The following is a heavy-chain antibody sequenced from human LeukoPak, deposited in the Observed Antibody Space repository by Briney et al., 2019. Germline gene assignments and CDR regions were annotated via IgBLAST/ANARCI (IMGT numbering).Heavy chain of an antibody. CDR1: GYTFTSYG. V-gene: IGHV1-18*01. J-gene: IGHJ4*02. CDR2: ISAYNGNT. Sequence: ASVKVSCKASGYTFTSYGISWVRQAPGQGLEWMGWISAYNGNTNYAQKFQGRVTMTRDTSISTAYMELSRLRSDDTAVYYCARGSHIVVVTALYWGQGTLVTVSS. CDR3: ARGSHIVVVTALY. D-gene: IGHD2-21*02.